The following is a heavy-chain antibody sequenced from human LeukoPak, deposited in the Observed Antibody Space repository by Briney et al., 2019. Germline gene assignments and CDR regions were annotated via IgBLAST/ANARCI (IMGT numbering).Heavy chain of an antibody. D-gene: IGHD3/OR15-3a*01. V-gene: IGHV3-33*01. CDR2: IWYDGSTK. CDR3: ARDGPFHYFDY. J-gene: IGHJ4*02. Sequence: GRSLRLSCAASGFTFSSYGMYWVREAPGEGLEWVAVIWYDGSTKYYADSVKGRFTISRDNSKNTLYLQMNSLRAEDTAVYYCARDGPFHYFDYWGKGTLVTVSS. CDR1: GFTFSSYG.